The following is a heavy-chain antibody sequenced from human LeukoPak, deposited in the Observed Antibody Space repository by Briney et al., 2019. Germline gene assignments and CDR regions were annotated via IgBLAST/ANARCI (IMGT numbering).Heavy chain of an antibody. CDR3: AKDFRRADYYDSSGYYRMINY. CDR1: GFTFRNYG. Sequence: GGSLRLSCAVSGFTFRNYGMHWVRQAPGKGLEWVAVISYDESDKYYGDSVKGRFTISRDNSKNTLFLQMNSLRAEDTAVYFCAKDFRRADYYDSSGYYRMINYWGQGTLVTVSS. V-gene: IGHV3-30*18. J-gene: IGHJ4*02. CDR2: ISYDESDK. D-gene: IGHD3-22*01.